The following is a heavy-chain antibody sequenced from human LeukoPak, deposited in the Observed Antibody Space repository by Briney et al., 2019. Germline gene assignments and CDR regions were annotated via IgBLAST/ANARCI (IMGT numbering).Heavy chain of an antibody. V-gene: IGHV5-10-1*01. D-gene: IGHD1-20*01. J-gene: IGHJ3*02. CDR1: GYSFTSYW. Sequence: GASLRTSCKGSGYSFTSYWISWVRRMPGKDLEWMGGIVPGDSYTNYSPSFQGHVTISADKSISTAYLQWSSLKASDTAMYYCARHRPLTGTKVAFDIWGQGTMVTVSS. CDR2: IVPGDSYT. CDR3: ARHRPLTGTKVAFDI.